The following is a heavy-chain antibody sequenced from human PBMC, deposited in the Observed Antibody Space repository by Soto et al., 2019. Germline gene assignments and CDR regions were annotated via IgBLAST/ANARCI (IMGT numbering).Heavy chain of an antibody. Sequence: PGGSLRLSCEGSGFNFRDYSINWVRQALGKGLEWVSFSSSSGQYIKYADSVKGRFTISRDNAKNSVHLQMNSLRVEDTAIYYCARGARYDTLTGYLWGQGTRVTVSS. J-gene: IGHJ5*02. CDR3: ARGARYDTLTGYL. V-gene: IGHV3-21*06. CDR1: GFNFRDYS. D-gene: IGHD3-9*01. CDR2: SSSSGQYI.